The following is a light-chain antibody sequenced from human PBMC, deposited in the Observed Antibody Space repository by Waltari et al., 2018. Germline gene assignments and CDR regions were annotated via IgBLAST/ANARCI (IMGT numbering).Light chain of an antibody. Sequence: DIQMTQSPSMLSASVGDSFTITCRASQTIRGWLAWYQLKPGLAPKLLIYDASNLGGGVPSRFSGSGFGTNFTLTISSLQPDDFATYYCQQYSSFSTFGLGTKV. CDR3: QQYSSFST. J-gene: IGKJ1*01. V-gene: IGKV1-5*01. CDR2: DAS. CDR1: QTIRGW.